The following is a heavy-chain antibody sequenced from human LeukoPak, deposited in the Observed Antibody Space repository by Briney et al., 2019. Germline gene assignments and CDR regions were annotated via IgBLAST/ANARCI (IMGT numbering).Heavy chain of an antibody. CDR2: IFYSGTT. D-gene: IGHD3-16*02. CDR1: GGSISSYY. J-gene: IGHJ3*02. CDR3: ARSDTFGGVIAFDAFDI. Sequence: SETLSLTCTVSGGSISSYYWSWIRQPPGMRLEWIGYIFYSGTTNYNPSLKSRVTISLDTSKKQFSLKLSSVTAADTAVYYCARSDTFGGVIAFDAFDIWGQGTVVTVSS. V-gene: IGHV4-59*01.